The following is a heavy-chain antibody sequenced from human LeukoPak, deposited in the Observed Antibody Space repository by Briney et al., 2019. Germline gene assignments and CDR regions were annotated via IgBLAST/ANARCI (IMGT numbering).Heavy chain of an antibody. CDR3: ASSYSSGWYYDY. Sequence: GGSLRLSCAASGFTFSSYWMHWVRQAPGKGLVWVSRINSDGSSTSYADSVKGRFTISRDNAKNTLYLQMNSLRAEDTAVYYCASSYSSGWYYDYWGQGALVTVSS. J-gene: IGHJ4*02. D-gene: IGHD6-19*01. V-gene: IGHV3-74*01. CDR2: INSDGSST. CDR1: GFTFSSYW.